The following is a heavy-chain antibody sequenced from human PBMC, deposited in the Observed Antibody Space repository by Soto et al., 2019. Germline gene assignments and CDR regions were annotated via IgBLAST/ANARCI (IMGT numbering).Heavy chain of an antibody. D-gene: IGHD2-8*01. CDR2: IIPIFGTA. J-gene: IGHJ6*02. CDR1: GGTFSSYA. V-gene: IGHV1-69*13. CDR3: ARLEIYCTNGVCYGYGMDV. Sequence: SVKVSCKASGGTFSSYAISWVRQAPGQGLEWMGGIIPIFGTANYAQKFQGRVTITADESTSTAYMELSSLRSEDTAVYYCARLEIYCTNGVCYGYGMDVWGQGTTVTVS.